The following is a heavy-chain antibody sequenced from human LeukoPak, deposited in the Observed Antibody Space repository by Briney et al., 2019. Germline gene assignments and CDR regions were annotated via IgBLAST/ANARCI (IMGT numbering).Heavy chain of an antibody. J-gene: IGHJ5*02. D-gene: IGHD3-3*01. CDR1: GGSISSYY. Sequence: SETLSLTCTVSGGSISSYYWSWIRQPPGKGLEWIGEINHSGSTNYNPSLKSRVTISVDTSKNQFSLKLSSVTAADTAVYYCVRGRSSLRFLDRYWFDPWGQGTLVTVSS. CDR3: VRGRSSLRFLDRYWFDP. CDR2: INHSGST. V-gene: IGHV4-34*01.